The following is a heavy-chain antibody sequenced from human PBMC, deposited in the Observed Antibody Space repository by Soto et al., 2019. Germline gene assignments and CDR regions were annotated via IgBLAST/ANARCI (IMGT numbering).Heavy chain of an antibody. CDR1: GFTFSSYA. Sequence: GGSLRLSCAASGFTFSSYAMSWVRQAPGKGLEWASAISGSGGSTYYADSVKGRFTISRDNSKNTLYLQMNSLRAEDTAVYYCAKDLDDYGDYVGLFDYWGQGTLVTVSS. CDR3: AKDLDDYGDYVGLFDY. CDR2: ISGSGGST. J-gene: IGHJ4*02. V-gene: IGHV3-23*01. D-gene: IGHD4-17*01.